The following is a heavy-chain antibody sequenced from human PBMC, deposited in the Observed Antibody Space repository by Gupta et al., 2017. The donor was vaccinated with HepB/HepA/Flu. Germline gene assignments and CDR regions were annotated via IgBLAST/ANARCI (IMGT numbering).Heavy chain of an antibody. D-gene: IGHD3-3*01. CDR2: IFSNDEK. Sequence: QVTLKESGPVLVKPTETLTLTCTVSGFSLSNARMGVSWIRQPPGKALEWLAHIFSNDEKSYSTSLKSRLTISKDTSKSQVVLTMTNMDPVDTATYYWARIEFWSGYLDYWGQGTLVTVSS. CDR3: ARIEFWSGYLDY. CDR1: GFSLSNARMG. V-gene: IGHV2-26*01. J-gene: IGHJ4*02.